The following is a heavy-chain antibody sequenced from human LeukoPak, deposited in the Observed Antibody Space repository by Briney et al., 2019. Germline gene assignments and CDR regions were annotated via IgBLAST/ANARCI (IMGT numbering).Heavy chain of an antibody. J-gene: IGHJ5*02. CDR3: ARGRFSKSSNCFDP. Sequence: GGSLRLSCAASGFTFSSFAMNWVRQAPGKGLEWLSYISVGSGTIYYADSVKGRFTISRDNTKNSLYLQMNSLRAEDTAVYYCARGRFSKSSNCFDPWGQGTLVTVSS. CDR1: GFTFSSFA. V-gene: IGHV3-48*01. CDR2: ISVGSGTI. D-gene: IGHD3-16*01.